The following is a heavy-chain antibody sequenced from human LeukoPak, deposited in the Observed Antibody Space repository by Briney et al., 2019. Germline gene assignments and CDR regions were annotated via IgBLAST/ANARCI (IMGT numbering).Heavy chain of an antibody. CDR3: ARGGIAAAGTFDY. D-gene: IGHD6-13*01. V-gene: IGHV3-23*01. Sequence: GGSLRLSCAASGFTFSRHGMHWVRQAPGKGLQRVAGISDSGGATYYADSVKGRFTISRDNSKNTLYLQMNSLRAEDTAVYYCARGGIAAAGTFDYWGQGTLVTVSS. CDR2: ISDSGGAT. J-gene: IGHJ4*02. CDR1: GFTFSRHG.